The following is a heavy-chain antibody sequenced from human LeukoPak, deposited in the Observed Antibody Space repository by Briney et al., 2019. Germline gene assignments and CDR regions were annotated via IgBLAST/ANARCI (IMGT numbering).Heavy chain of an antibody. J-gene: IGHJ6*03. CDR3: AKLGKTENHYGSGRFSYYYYMDV. CDR2: IRYDGSNK. D-gene: IGHD3-10*01. Sequence: GGSLRLSCAASGFTFSSYAMSWVRQAPGKGLEWVPIIRYDGSNKYYADSVKGRFTISRDNSKNTLYLHVNSLRPEDTAVYYCAKLGKTENHYGSGRFSYYYYMDVWGKGTTVTISS. V-gene: IGHV3-30*02. CDR1: GFTFSSYA.